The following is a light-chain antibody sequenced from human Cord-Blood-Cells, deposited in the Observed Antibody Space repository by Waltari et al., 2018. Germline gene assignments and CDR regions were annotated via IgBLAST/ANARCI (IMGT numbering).Light chain of an antibody. CDR1: QSLLHSNGYNY. Sequence: DIVMTQSPLSLPVTPGEPASISCMSSQSLLHSNGYNYLDLYLQKPGQSPQLLIYLGSNRASGVPDRFSGSGSGTDFTLKISRVEAEDVGVYYCMQALQTPYTFGQGTKLEIK. CDR3: MQALQTPYT. V-gene: IGKV2-28*01. J-gene: IGKJ2*01. CDR2: LGS.